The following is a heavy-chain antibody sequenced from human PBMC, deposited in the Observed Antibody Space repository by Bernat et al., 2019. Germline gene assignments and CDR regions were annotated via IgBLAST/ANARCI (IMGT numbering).Heavy chain of an antibody. J-gene: IGHJ5*02. D-gene: IGHD1-26*01. CDR2: VYSSGST. V-gene: IGHV4-39*01. Sequence: QLQLQESGPGLVKPSETLSLTCTVSAGSISSNNYFWGWIREPPGKGLEWIGSVYSSGSTYYNPSLKSRVTISVDTSKNQFSLKLSSVTAADTAVYYCARRSDLWENYWFDPWGQGTLVTVSS. CDR3: ARRSDLWENYWFDP. CDR1: AGSISSNNYF.